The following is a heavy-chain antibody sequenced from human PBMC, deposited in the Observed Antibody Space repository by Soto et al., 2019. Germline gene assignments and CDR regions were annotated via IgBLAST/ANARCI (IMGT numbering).Heavy chain of an antibody. CDR3: VASLAASGLNWLDP. CDR1: GGSVSEKY. CDR2: IFANGHT. V-gene: IGHV4-4*07. J-gene: IGHJ5*02. Sequence: ASETPSLTCIVSGGSVSEKYWNWVRQPPGKGLEWIGLIFANGHTDYNPSLKSRVTMSVDASKNQFSLRLTSMTAADTAVYYCVASLAASGLNWLDPWGRGPMGTVSS. D-gene: IGHD6-13*01.